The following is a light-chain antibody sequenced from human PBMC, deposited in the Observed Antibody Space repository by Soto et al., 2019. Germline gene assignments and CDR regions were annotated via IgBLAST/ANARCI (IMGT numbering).Light chain of an antibody. CDR1: SSDVGGYNY. CDR2: EVS. CDR3: SSYAGSNKSV. J-gene: IGLJ1*01. V-gene: IGLV2-8*01. Sequence: HSALTQPPSASGSPGQSVTISCTGTSSDVGGYNYVSWYQQHPGKAPKLMIYEVSKRPSGVPDRFSGSKSGNTASLTVSGLQPEDEADYYCSSYAGSNKSVFGTGTKLTVL.